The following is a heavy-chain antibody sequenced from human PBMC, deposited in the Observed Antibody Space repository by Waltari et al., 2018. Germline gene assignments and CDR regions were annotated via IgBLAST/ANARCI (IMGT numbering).Heavy chain of an antibody. Sequence: QVQLVQSGAEVKKPGSSVKVSCKASGGTFSSYAISWLRQAPGQGLEWMGGIIPIFGTANYAQKFQGRVTITADESTSTAYMELSSLRSEDTAVYYCARVAEIGGIRFLEWLSDWFDPWGQGTLVTVSS. CDR2: IIPIFGTA. J-gene: IGHJ5*02. CDR3: ARVAEIGGIRFLEWLSDWFDP. V-gene: IGHV1-69*13. D-gene: IGHD3-3*01. CDR1: GGTFSSYA.